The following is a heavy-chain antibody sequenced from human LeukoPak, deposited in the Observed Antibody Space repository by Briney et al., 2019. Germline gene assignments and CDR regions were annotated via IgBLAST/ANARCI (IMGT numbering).Heavy chain of an antibody. CDR3: AKEVLLFGESGHDAFDI. CDR1: GFTFSSYA. Sequence: GGSLRLSCAASGFTFSSYAMSWVRQAPGKGLEWVSAISGSGGSTYYADSVKGRFTISRDNSKNTPYLQMNSLRAEDTAVYYCAKEVLLFGESGHDAFDIWGQGTMVTVSS. J-gene: IGHJ3*02. V-gene: IGHV3-23*01. D-gene: IGHD3-10*01. CDR2: ISGSGGST.